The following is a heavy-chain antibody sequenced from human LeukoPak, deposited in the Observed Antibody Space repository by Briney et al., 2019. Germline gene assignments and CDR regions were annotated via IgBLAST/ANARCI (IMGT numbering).Heavy chain of an antibody. Sequence: GGSLRLSCAASGFTFSSYAMHWVRQAPGKGLEWVAVISYDGSNKYYADSVKGRFTISRDNPKNTLYLQMNSLRAEDTAVYYCAKDRVAGRGDYWGQGTLVTVSS. D-gene: IGHD6-19*01. CDR3: AKDRVAGRGDY. CDR2: ISYDGSNK. CDR1: GFTFSSYA. J-gene: IGHJ4*02. V-gene: IGHV3-30*04.